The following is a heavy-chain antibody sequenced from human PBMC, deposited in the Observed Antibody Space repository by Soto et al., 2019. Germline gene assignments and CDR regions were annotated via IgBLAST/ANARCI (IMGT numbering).Heavy chain of an antibody. D-gene: IGHD5-12*01. Sequence: GGSLRLSCAASGFTFSSYVMSWVRQARGKGLEWVSAISGSGSGTYYADSVKGRFTISRDNSKNTLYVQMNSLRAEDTAVYYCVKGRSGYDFDYWGQGTLVTVSS. CDR2: ISGSGSGT. V-gene: IGHV3-23*01. J-gene: IGHJ4*02. CDR3: VKGRSGYDFDY. CDR1: GFTFSSYV.